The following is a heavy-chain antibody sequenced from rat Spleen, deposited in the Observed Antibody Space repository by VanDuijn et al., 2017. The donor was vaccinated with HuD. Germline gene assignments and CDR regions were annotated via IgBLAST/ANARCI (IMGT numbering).Heavy chain of an antibody. CDR1: GFTFSNYD. CDR3: STAGSFTDYYFAGGFDY. CDR2: ISTGGDNT. J-gene: IGHJ2*01. V-gene: IGHV5-27*01. D-gene: IGHD1-6*01. Sequence: EVHLVESGGDLVQPGRSLKVSCVVSGFTFSNYDMAWVRQAPTGGLEWVAYISTGGDNTSYRDSVNGRFTVSRDNAKSTLYLQMDSLRSEDTATYYCSTAGSFTDYYFAGGFDYWGQGVMVTVSS.